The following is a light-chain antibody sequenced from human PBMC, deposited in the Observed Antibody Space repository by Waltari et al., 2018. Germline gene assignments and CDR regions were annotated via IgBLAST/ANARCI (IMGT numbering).Light chain of an antibody. J-gene: IGLJ2*01. V-gene: IGLV1-40*01. CDR3: QSYDSDLRGV. CDR2: GSR. Sequence: QSVLTQPPSVSGAPGQRVTISCTGTSSNIGAGFDVHSYQQHSGTAPKLLIEGSRYRHSGVPDRFSGDKSGTSASLAITGLQAEDDAYYYCQSYDSDLRGVVGGGTKLTVL. CDR1: SSNIGAGFD.